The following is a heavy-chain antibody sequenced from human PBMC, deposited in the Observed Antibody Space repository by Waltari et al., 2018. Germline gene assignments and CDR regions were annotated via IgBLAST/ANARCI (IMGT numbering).Heavy chain of an antibody. J-gene: IGHJ4*02. D-gene: IGHD5-18*01. CDR1: GFTFSSYW. Sequence: EVQLVESGGGLVQPGGSLRLSCEASGFTFSSYWMHWVRQTPGKGLVWASSISSDVNTTTYADSVKGLFTISRDNAKNTLYLQMNSLRAKDTALYYCARVEYTYGPYCFDSWGQGTPVTVSS. CDR2: ISSDVNTT. CDR3: ARVEYTYGPYCFDS. V-gene: IGHV3-74*01.